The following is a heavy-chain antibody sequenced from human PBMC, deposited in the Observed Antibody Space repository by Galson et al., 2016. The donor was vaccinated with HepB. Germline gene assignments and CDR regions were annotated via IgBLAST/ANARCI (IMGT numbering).Heavy chain of an antibody. CDR1: GGSMTSYY. V-gene: IGHV4-59*01. CDR2: IHFTGVT. J-gene: IGHJ6*02. Sequence: SETLSLTCNVSGGSMTSYYCTWIRKSPGKGLEWIGDIHFTGVTNYNPSLKSQLTISIDTAKNQIFLNLRSVTAADTAVYYCARDRGYGGYDGTQSYYYGMDVWGQGTTVTVSS. D-gene: IGHD5-12*01. CDR3: ARDRGYGGYDGTQSYYYGMDV.